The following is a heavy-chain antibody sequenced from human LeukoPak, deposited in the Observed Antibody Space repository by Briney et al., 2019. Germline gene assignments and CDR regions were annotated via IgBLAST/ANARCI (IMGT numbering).Heavy chain of an antibody. D-gene: IGHD5-12*01. J-gene: IGHJ4*02. CDR1: GYNFTSYG. Sequence: ASVKVSCKASGYNFTSYGISWVRQAPGQGLEWMGWISAYNGNTNYAQKLQGRVTMTTDTSTSTAYMELRSLRSDDTAVYYCARDPVAMATSGRSAGDYWGQGTLVTVSS. V-gene: IGHV1-18*01. CDR3: ARDPVAMATSGRSAGDY. CDR2: ISAYNGNT.